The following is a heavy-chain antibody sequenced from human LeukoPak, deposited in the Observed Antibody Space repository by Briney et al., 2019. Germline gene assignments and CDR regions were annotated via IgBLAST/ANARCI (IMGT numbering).Heavy chain of an antibody. CDR2: ISAYNGNT. V-gene: IGHV1-18*01. Sequence: ASVKVSCKASGYTFTSYGISWVRQAPGQGLEWMGWISAYNGNTNYAQKLQGRVTMTTDTSTSTAYMELRSLRSDDTAVYYCARDLARIIPAATTVDFWGQGTLVTVSS. D-gene: IGHD2-2*01. CDR1: GYTFTSYG. J-gene: IGHJ4*02. CDR3: ARDLARIIPAATTVDF.